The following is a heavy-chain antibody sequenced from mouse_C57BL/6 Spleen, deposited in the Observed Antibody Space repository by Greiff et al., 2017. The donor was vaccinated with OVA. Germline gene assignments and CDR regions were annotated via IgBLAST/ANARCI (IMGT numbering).Heavy chain of an antibody. CDR2: INPNYGTT. D-gene: IGHD3-2*02. CDR3: ARKRDSSGYVDYAMDY. CDR1: GYSFTDYN. V-gene: IGHV1-39*01. Sequence: VQLKESGPELVKPGASVKISCKASGYSFTDYNMNWVKQSNGKSLEWIGVINPNYGTTSYNQKFKGKATLTVDQSSSTAYMQLNSLTSEDSAVYYCARKRDSSGYVDYAMDYWGQGTSVTVSS. J-gene: IGHJ4*01.